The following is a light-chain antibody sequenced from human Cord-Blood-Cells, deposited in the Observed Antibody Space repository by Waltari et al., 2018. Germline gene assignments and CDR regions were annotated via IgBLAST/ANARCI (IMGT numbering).Light chain of an antibody. Sequence: QSVLTQPPSASGTPGQRVTISCSGSSSNIGSNYVYWYQQLPGTAPKLLILRNNQRPSGVPDRFSGSKSGTSASLASSGLRSEDEADYYCAAWDDSLSGWVFGGGTKLTVL. CDR2: RNN. CDR3: AAWDDSLSGWV. V-gene: IGLV1-47*01. CDR1: SSNIGSNY. J-gene: IGLJ3*02.